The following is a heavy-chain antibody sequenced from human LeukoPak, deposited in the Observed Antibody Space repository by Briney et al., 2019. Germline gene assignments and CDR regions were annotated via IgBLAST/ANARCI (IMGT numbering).Heavy chain of an antibody. D-gene: IGHD6-19*01. J-gene: IGHJ4*02. CDR3: ARGGGWGIDY. CDR1: GFTFNGYW. CDR2: IKQDGSEK. V-gene: IGHV3-7*05. Sequence: GGSLRPSCAASGFTFNGYWMSWVRQAPGKGLEWVANIKQDGSEKYYVDSLKGRFTISRDNAKNSLYVQMNSLRAEDTAVYYCARGGGWGIDYWGQGTLVTVSS.